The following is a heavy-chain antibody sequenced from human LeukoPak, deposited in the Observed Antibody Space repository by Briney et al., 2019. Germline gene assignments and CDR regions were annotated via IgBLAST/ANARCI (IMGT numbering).Heavy chain of an antibody. J-gene: IGHJ5*02. CDR2: ISGSGGST. V-gene: IGHV3-23*01. D-gene: IGHD3-10*01. Sequence: AGSLRLSCAASGFTFSSYAMSWVRQAPGKGLQSLSAISGSGGSTYYADSVKGRFTISRDNSKNTLYLQMNSLRAEDTAVYYCAKGGLWFGELWNWFDPWGQGTLVTVSS. CDR3: AKGGLWFGELWNWFDP. CDR1: GFTFSSYA.